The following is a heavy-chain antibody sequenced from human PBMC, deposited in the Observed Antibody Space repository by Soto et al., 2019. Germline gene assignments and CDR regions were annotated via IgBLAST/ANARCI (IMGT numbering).Heavy chain of an antibody. J-gene: IGHJ4*02. CDR1: GFTFSSYE. V-gene: IGHV3-48*03. CDR2: ISSSGSTI. Sequence: AGGSLRLSCAASGFTFSSYEMNWVRQAPGKGLEWVSYISSSGSTIYYADSVKGRFTISRDNAKNSLYLQMNSLRAEDTAVYYCASRGSSWYQGIDYWGQGTLVTVSS. D-gene: IGHD6-13*01. CDR3: ASRGSSWYQGIDY.